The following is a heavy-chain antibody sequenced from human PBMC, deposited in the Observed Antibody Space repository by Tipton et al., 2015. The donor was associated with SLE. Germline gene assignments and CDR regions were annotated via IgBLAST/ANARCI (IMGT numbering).Heavy chain of an antibody. D-gene: IGHD1-26*01. V-gene: IGHV4-59*01. CDR1: GGSISSYY. J-gene: IGHJ4*02. Sequence: PSLTCTVSGGSISSYYWGWIRQPPGKGLEWIGYMYHSGSTNYNPSLKSRVTISVDTSKNQFSLKLSSVTAADTAVYYCARGGWVAPLDYWGQGTLVTVSS. CDR3: ARGGWVAPLDY. CDR2: MYHSGST.